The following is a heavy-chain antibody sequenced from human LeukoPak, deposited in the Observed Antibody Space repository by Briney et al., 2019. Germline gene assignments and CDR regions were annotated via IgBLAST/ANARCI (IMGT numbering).Heavy chain of an antibody. CDR2: IRADGTEK. CDR1: GFIFNNEW. CDR3: LRRLDY. J-gene: IGHJ4*02. Sequence: PGGSLRLSCAASGFIFNNEWMDWVRQAPGKGLEWVANIRADGTEKYYVDSVKGRFTISRDNAKNSLYLQLNSLRVEDTAVYYCLRRLDYWGQGTLVTVSS. V-gene: IGHV3-7*03.